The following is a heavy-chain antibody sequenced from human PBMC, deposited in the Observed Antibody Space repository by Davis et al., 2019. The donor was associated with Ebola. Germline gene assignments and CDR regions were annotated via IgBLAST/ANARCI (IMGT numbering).Heavy chain of an antibody. Sequence: GGSLRLSCAASGFTVSSNYMSWVRQAPGKGLEWVSSISGSGDSTYHADSVKGRFTISRDNSKNTLYFQMNNLRADDTAVYYCAKLSFRFWDFWGQGALVTVSS. V-gene: IGHV3-23*01. CDR3: AKLSFRFWDF. CDR2: ISGSGDST. D-gene: IGHD3-3*01. CDR1: GFTVSSNY. J-gene: IGHJ4*02.